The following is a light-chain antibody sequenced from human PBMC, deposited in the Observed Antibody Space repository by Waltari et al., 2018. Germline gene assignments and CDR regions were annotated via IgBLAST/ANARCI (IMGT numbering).Light chain of an antibody. CDR2: DAY. CDR1: QSVGSK. Sequence: EIEMTQSPATLSVSPGESATTSCRASQSVGSKLAWYQQKPGQAPRLLIYDAYTRATGIPARFSGSGSGTEFTLTISSLQSDDFAVYHCLQYSHWPPWTFGQGTKVEIK. J-gene: IGKJ1*01. V-gene: IGKV3-15*01. CDR3: LQYSHWPPWT.